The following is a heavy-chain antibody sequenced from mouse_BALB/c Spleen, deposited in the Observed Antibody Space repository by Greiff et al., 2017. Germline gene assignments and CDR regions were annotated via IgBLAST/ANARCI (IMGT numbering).Heavy chain of an antibody. J-gene: IGHJ4*01. Sequence: VQLQQSGAELVRPGSSVKISCTASGYAFSSYWMNWVKQRPGQGLEWIGQIYPGDGDTNYNGKFKGKATLTADKSSSTSYMQLSSLTSEDSAVYFCARSGDYYGSRYAMDYWGQGTSVTVSS. CDR3: ARSGDYYGSRYAMDY. CDR2: IYPGDGDT. D-gene: IGHD1-1*01. CDR1: GYAFSSYW. V-gene: IGHV1-80*01.